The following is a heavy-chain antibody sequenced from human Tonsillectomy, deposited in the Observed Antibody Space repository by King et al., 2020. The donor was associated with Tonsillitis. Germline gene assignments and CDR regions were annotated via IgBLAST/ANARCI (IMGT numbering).Heavy chain of an antibody. CDR3: TLHSAPPV. V-gene: IGHV3-49*04. D-gene: IGHD5-18*01. CDR2: IKSKAYGGTT. CDR1: GFTFGDYA. J-gene: IGHJ4*02. Sequence: VQLVESGGGLVQPGRSLRLSCTASGFTFGDYAVSWVRQAPGKGLEWVGFIKSKAYGGTTQYAASVKGRSSISRDDSKSIAYLQMNSLKTEDTAVYYCTLHSAPPVWGQGTLVTVSS.